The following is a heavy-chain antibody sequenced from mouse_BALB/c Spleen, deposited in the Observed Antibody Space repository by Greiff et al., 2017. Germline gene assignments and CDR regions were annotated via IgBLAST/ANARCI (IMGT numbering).Heavy chain of an antibody. J-gene: IGHJ4*01. D-gene: IGHD1-2*01. CDR3: ARSEISPLLRTYAMDY. Sequence: EVQLQQSGPELVKPGASVKIPCKASGYTFTDYNMDWVKQSHGKSLEWIGDINPNNGGTIYNQKFKGKATLTVDKSSSTAYMELRSLTSEDTAVYYCARSEISPLLRTYAMDYWGQGTSVTVSS. V-gene: IGHV1-18*01. CDR2: INPNNGGT. CDR1: GYTFTDYN.